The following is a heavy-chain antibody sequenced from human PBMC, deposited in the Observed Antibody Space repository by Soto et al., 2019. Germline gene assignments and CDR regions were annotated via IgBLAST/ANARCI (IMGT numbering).Heavy chain of an antibody. CDR3: ARGFFVGYSYGFGGDV. CDR1: GFTFSSYA. V-gene: IGHV3-30-3*01. D-gene: IGHD5-18*01. Sequence: QVQLVESGGGVVQPGRSLRLSCAASGFTFSSYAMHWVRQAPGKGLEWVAVISYDGSNKYYADSLKGRFTISRDNSKNTLYLQMNSLRAEDTAVYYCARGFFVGYSYGFGGDVWGQGTTVTVSS. J-gene: IGHJ6*02. CDR2: ISYDGSNK.